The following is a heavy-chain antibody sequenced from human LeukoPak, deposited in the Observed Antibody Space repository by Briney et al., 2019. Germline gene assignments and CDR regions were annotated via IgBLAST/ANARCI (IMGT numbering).Heavy chain of an antibody. D-gene: IGHD4-11*01. Sequence: GGALRLSCSASGFTFSSYAMHWVRQAPGKGREYVSAISSNGGSTYYADSVKGRFTISRDNSKNTLYLQMSSLRAEDTAVYYCVKDTLQGPFDYWGQGPLVTVSS. CDR2: ISSNGGST. V-gene: IGHV3-64D*06. CDR1: GFTFSSYA. CDR3: VKDTLQGPFDY. J-gene: IGHJ4*02.